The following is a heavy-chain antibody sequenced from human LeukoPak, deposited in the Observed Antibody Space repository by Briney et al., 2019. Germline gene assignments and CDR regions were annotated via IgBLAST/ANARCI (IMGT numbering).Heavy chain of an antibody. CDR1: GGSISSSSYY. J-gene: IGHJ4*02. D-gene: IGHD6-19*01. CDR3: ARDLSRVAGTLDY. CDR2: IYYSGST. Sequence: PSETLSLTCTVSGGSISSSSYYWSWIRQPPGKGLEWIGYIYYSGSTYYNPSLKSRVTISVDTSKNQFSLKLSSVTAADTAVYYCARDLSRVAGTLDYWGQGTLVTVSS. V-gene: IGHV4-30-4*08.